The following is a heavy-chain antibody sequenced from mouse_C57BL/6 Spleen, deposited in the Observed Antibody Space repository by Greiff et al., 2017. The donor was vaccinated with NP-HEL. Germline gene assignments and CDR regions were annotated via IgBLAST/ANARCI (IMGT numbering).Heavy chain of an antibody. D-gene: IGHD1-1*01. CDR3: TGGDGSSLAWFAY. V-gene: IGHV6-3*01. J-gene: IGHJ3*01. Sequence: EVQRVESGGGLVQPGGSMKLSCVASGFTFSNYWMNWVRQSPEKGLEWVAQIRLKSDNYATHYAESVKGRFTISRDDSKSSVYLQMNNLRAEDTGIYYCTGGDGSSLAWFAYWGQGTLVTVSA. CDR2: IRLKSDNYAT. CDR1: GFTFSNYW.